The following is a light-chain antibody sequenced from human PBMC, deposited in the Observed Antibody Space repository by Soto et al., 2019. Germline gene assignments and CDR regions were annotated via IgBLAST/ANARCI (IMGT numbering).Light chain of an antibody. CDR2: AAS. CDR1: QGISSW. CDR3: QQFDDSVT. Sequence: DIQMTQSPSSVSASVGDRVTITCRASQGISSWLAWYQQKPGKAPKLLIYAASSLQSGVPSRFSGSGSGTEFALTISRLEPEDSAVYYCQQFDDSVTFGQGTRL. V-gene: IGKV1-12*01. J-gene: IGKJ5*01.